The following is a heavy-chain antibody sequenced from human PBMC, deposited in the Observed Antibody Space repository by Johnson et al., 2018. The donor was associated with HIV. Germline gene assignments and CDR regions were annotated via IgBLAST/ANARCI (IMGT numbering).Heavy chain of an antibody. D-gene: IGHD1-26*01. CDR2: IRSEDNTYAT. V-gene: IGHV3-73*01. Sequence: VQLVESGGGLVQSGGSLKLSCTSSGFTFSGSAMHWVRQASGKGLEWVGRIRSEDNTYATAYAASVKGRFTISRDDSKNTAYLQMNSLKTEDTAVYYCAKDMRQWELLDAFDIWGQGTKVTVSS. CDR3: AKDMRQWELLDAFDI. CDR1: GFTFSGSA. J-gene: IGHJ3*02.